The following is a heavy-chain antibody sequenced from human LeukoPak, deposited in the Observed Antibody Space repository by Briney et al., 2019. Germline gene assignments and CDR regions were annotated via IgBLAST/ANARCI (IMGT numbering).Heavy chain of an antibody. CDR1: GFTFSSYS. CDR3: ARARRQWLVAYWYFDL. J-gene: IGHJ2*01. D-gene: IGHD6-19*01. Sequence: GGTLRLSCPASGFTFSSYSMNWVRQAPGKGLEWVSYISSSSSTIYYADSVKGRFTISRDNAKNSLYLQMNSLRAEDTAVYYCARARRQWLVAYWYFDLWGRGTLVTVSS. V-gene: IGHV3-48*01. CDR2: ISSSSSTI.